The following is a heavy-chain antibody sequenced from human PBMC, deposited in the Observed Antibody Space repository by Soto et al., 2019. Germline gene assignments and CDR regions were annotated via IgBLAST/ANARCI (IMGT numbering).Heavy chain of an antibody. J-gene: IGHJ3*02. Sequence: SETLSLTCTVSGGSISSSYWSWIRQPPGKGLEWIAYVYYSGTTNYNPSLESRVTISIDTSKNQFSLRLTSVTAADTAVYYCARSVVHQWLVHDAFVIWGQGTLVTVSS. D-gene: IGHD6-19*01. CDR3: ARSVVHQWLVHDAFVI. V-gene: IGHV4-59*01. CDR2: VYYSGTT. CDR1: GGSISSSY.